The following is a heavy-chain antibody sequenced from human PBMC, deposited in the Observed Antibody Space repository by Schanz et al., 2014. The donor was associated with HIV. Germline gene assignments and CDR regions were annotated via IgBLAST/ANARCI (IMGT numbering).Heavy chain of an antibody. D-gene: IGHD3-22*01. CDR3: ARDLPNPYFDFSGPAGDY. J-gene: IGHJ4*02. Sequence: QVQLVESGGGVVQPGRSLRLSCAASGFTFSTCGMHWVRQAPGKGLECVAFIWYDGSNKYYADSVKGRFTISRDNSKNTLYLQMNSLRVEDTAVYYCARDLPNPYFDFSGPAGDYWGQGALVTVSS. CDR1: GFTFSTCG. V-gene: IGHV3-33*08. CDR2: IWYDGSNK.